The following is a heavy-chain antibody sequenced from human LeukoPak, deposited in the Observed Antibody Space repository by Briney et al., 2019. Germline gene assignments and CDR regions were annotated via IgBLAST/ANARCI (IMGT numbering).Heavy chain of an antibody. CDR3: AREGPYSSGGYYFDY. CDR1: GFTVSSNY. D-gene: IGHD6-25*01. CDR2: IYSGGST. V-gene: IGHV3-66*01. J-gene: IGHJ4*02. Sequence: GGSLRLSCAASGFTVSSNYMSWVRQAPGKGLEWVSVIYSGGSTKYADSVKGRFTISRDNAKNSLYLQMNSLRAEDTAVYYCAREGPYSSGGYYFDYWGQGTLVTVSS.